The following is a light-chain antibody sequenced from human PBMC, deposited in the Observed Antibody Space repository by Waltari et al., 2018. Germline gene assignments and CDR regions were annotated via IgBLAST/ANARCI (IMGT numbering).Light chain of an antibody. CDR3: MQALEILFT. J-gene: IGKJ3*01. CDR1: QSLLHTNGYNY. Sequence: DIVMTQSPLSLPVTPGEPASISCRSSQSLLHTNGYNYFDWYLQKPGQSPQLLIYLGSNRASGVPDRFSGSGSGTNFTLKISRVEAEDVGVYYCMQALEILFTFGPGTKVDVK. V-gene: IGKV2-28*01. CDR2: LGS.